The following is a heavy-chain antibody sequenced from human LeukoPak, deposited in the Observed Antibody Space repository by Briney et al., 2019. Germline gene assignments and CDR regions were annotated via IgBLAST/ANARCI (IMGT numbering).Heavy chain of an antibody. CDR1: GFNFFNTG. J-gene: IGHJ5*02. V-gene: IGHV3-23*01. CDR2: ISGSGGTT. CDR3: AKATHNWNPFDP. D-gene: IGHD1-1*01. Sequence: PGGSLRLSCAISGFNFFNTGMGWVRQAPGKGLEWVSAISGSGGTTFYADSVKGRFTISRDNSKDTLYLQMNSLRAEDTAVYYCAKATHNWNPFDPWGQGTLVTVSS.